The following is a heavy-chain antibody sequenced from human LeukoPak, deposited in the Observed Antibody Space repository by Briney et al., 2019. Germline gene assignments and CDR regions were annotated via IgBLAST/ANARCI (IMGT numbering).Heavy chain of an antibody. CDR1: GGTFTSYA. D-gene: IGHD2-2*01. Sequence: SVKVSCKASGGTFTSYAISWVRQAPGQGLEWMGRIIPIFGIANYAQKFRGRVTITADKSTSTAYMELSSLRSEDTAVYYCARDSDVVVPAASTGYWFDPWGQGTLVTVSS. CDR3: ARDSDVVVPAASTGYWFDP. J-gene: IGHJ5*02. CDR2: IIPIFGIA. V-gene: IGHV1-69*04.